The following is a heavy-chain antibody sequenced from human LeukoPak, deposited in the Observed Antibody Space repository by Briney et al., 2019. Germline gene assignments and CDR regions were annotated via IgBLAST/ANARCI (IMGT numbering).Heavy chain of an antibody. Sequence: GGSLRLSCAASGFTFSSYVMHWVRQAPGKGLEWVAVISYDGSNKYYADSVKGRFTISRDNSKNTLYLQMNSLRAEDTAVYYCARAAYYYDSSGYYSPFDYWGQGTLVTVSS. CDR2: ISYDGSNK. D-gene: IGHD3-22*01. J-gene: IGHJ4*02. V-gene: IGHV3-30*04. CDR1: GFTFSSYV. CDR3: ARAAYYYDSSGYYSPFDY.